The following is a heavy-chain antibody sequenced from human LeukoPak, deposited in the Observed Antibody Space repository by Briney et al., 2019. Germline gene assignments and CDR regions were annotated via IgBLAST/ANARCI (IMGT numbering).Heavy chain of an antibody. CDR3: AKEGYCTNGVYSHFDY. D-gene: IGHD2-8*01. Sequence: GGSLRLSCAASGFTFSSYGMHWVRQAPGKGLEWVAFIRYDGSNKYYADSVKGRFTISRDNSKNTLYLQMNSLRAEDTAVYYCAKEGYCTNGVYSHFDYWGQGTLVTVSS. CDR1: GFTFSSYG. J-gene: IGHJ4*02. CDR2: IRYDGSNK. V-gene: IGHV3-30*02.